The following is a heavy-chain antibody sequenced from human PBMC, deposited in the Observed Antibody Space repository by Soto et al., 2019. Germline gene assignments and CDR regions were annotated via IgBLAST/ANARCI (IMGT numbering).Heavy chain of an antibody. V-gene: IGHV4-59*01. Sequence: SETLSLTCTVSGGSISSYYWSWIRQPPGKGLEWIGYIYYSGSTNYNPSLKSRVTISVDTSKNQFSLKLSSVTAADTAVYYCARGDFWSGYYIDYWGQGTLVTVSS. CDR3: ARGDFWSGYYIDY. CDR2: IYYSGST. J-gene: IGHJ4*02. D-gene: IGHD3-3*01. CDR1: GGSISSYY.